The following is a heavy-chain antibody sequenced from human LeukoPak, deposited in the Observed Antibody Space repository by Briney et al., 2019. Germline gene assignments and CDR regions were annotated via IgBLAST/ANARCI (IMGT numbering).Heavy chain of an antibody. CDR3: ARGGVLKSADY. Sequence: SETLSLTCTVSGVSISSSNSYWGWIRQPPGKGLEWIGYIYNSGSTKYSPSLKSRVTISVDTSKNQFSLKLSSVTAADTAVYYCARGGVLKSADYWGQGTLVAVSS. CDR2: IYNSGST. V-gene: IGHV4-61*05. D-gene: IGHD3-16*01. CDR1: GVSISSSNSY. J-gene: IGHJ4*02.